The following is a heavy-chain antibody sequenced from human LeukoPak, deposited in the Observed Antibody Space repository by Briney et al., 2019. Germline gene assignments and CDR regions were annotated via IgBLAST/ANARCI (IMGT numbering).Heavy chain of an antibody. CDR1: GGSISSGDYY. J-gene: IGHJ4*02. Sequence: SETLSLTCTVSGGSISSGDYYWSWIRQPPGKGLEWIGYIYYSGSTYYNPSLKSRVTISVDTSKNQFSLKLSSVTAADTAVYYCARTLGYCSSTSCYPLYFDYWGQGTLVTVSS. CDR2: IYYSGST. D-gene: IGHD2-2*01. V-gene: IGHV4-30-4*01. CDR3: ARTLGYCSSTSCYPLYFDY.